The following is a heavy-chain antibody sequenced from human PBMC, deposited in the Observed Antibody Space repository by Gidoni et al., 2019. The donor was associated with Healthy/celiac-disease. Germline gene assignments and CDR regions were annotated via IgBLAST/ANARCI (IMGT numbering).Heavy chain of an antibody. CDR2: IYYSGST. V-gene: IGHV4-39*01. Sequence: QLQLQVSGPGLVKPCETLSLTCTVSGCSISSSSYYWCWIRHPPGKGLEWIGSIYYSGSTYYNPSLKSLVTISVDTSKNQFSLKLSSVTAADTAVYYCARHGGDYADWYFDLWGRGTLVTVSA. CDR3: ARHGGDYADWYFDL. D-gene: IGHD4-17*01. J-gene: IGHJ2*01. CDR1: GCSISSSSYY.